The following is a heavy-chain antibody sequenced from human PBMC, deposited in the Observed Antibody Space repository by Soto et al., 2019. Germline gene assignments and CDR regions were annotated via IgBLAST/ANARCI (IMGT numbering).Heavy chain of an antibody. V-gene: IGHV4-4*07. J-gene: IGHJ4*02. Sequence: SETLSLTCTVSGGSISSYYWICIRQPAGKGLEWTGRNYSSGSTNYNPSLKSRVTMSVDTSKNQFSLILSSVTAADTAVYYCARDGVGAQPFDSWGQGTLVTVCS. CDR1: GGSISSYY. D-gene: IGHD1-26*01. CDR3: ARDGVGAQPFDS. CDR2: NYSSGST.